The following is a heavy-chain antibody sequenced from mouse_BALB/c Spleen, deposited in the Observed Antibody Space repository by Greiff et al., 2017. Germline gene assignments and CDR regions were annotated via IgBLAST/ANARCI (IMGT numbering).Heavy chain of an antibody. CDR2: IRSKSNNYAT. Sequence: EVQLVESGGGLVQPKGSLKLSCAASGFTFNTYAMNWVRQAPGKGLEWVARIRSKSNNYATYYADSVKDRFTISRDDSQSMLYLQMNNLKTEDTAMYYCVRGYDGGFAYWGQGTLVTVSA. CDR3: VRGYDGGFAY. D-gene: IGHD2-2*01. J-gene: IGHJ3*01. V-gene: IGHV10-1*02. CDR1: GFTFNTYA.